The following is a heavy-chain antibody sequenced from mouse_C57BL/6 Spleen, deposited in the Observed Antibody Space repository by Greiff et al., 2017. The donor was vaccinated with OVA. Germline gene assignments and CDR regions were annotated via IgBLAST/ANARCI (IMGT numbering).Heavy chain of an antibody. CDR2: IYPGDGDT. D-gene: IGHD4-1*01. Sequence: QVQLQQSGPELVKPGASVKISCKASGYAFSSSWMNWVKQRPGKGLEWIGRIYPGDGDTNYNGKFKGKATLTAAKSSSTAYMQLSSLTSEDSAVYFCARGKTNWDFFDYWGQGTTLTVSS. J-gene: IGHJ2*01. CDR1: GYAFSSSW. CDR3: ARGKTNWDFFDY. V-gene: IGHV1-82*01.